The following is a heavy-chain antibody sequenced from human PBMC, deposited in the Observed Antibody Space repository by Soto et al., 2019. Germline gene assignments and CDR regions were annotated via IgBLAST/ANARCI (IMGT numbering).Heavy chain of an antibody. Sequence: EVQLLESGGGLVQPGGSPRLSCAASGFTFSSYGMTWVRQAPGKGLEWVSFSSATGAGTYYADSVKGRFTISRDNSKNTLYLQMTCLRADDTAVYYCAKDRRAGGNYGFYSDFWGQGALVIVSS. J-gene: IGHJ4*02. CDR1: GFTFSSYG. CDR3: AKDRRAGGNYGFYSDF. CDR2: SSATGAGT. V-gene: IGHV3-23*01. D-gene: IGHD1-7*01.